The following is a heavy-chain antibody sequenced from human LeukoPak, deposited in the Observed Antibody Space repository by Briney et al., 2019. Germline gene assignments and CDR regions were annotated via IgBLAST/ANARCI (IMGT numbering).Heavy chain of an antibody. CDR1: GFTFGSSP. D-gene: IGHD6-19*01. J-gene: IGHJ2*01. V-gene: IGHV3-23*01. Sequence: PGGSLRLSCEATGFTFGSSPMSWVRQAPGKGLEWVSSISVGGDYIYYADSVRGRFTISRDNSKSTLYLQMNSLRAEDTAVYYCAKIAVSDLWYFDLWGRGTLVTVSS. CDR2: ISVGGDYI. CDR3: AKIAVSDLWYFDL.